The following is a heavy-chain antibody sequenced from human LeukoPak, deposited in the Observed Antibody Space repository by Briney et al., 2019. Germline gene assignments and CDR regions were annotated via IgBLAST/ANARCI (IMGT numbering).Heavy chain of an antibody. CDR1: GFILSNYA. V-gene: IGHV3-13*01. CDR3: ARQSTPHGNFDY. D-gene: IGHD5-24*01. J-gene: IGHJ4*02. Sequence: GGSLRLSCAASGFILSNYAMHWVRQPAGEGLEWVSALGTAGDTFHPGSVKGRFTISRDNAKKSLFLQMNSLRAEDTAIYYCARQSTPHGNFDYWGQGTLVTVSS. CDR2: LGTAGDT.